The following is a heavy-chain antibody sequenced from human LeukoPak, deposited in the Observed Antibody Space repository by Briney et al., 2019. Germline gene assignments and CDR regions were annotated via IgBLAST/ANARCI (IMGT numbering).Heavy chain of an antibody. D-gene: IGHD6-6*01. CDR1: GFTFSSST. CDR3: ARGVARSTSSSVDS. V-gene: IGHV3-30-3*01. CDR2: ISYDGTNK. J-gene: IGHJ4*02. Sequence: GTSLRLSCAASGFTFSSSTLHWVRQAPGQGPEWVAVISYDGTNKYYADSVKDRFTVSRDNSKNTMYLEMNSLRLDDTALYYCARGVARSTSSSVDSWGQGTLVIVSS.